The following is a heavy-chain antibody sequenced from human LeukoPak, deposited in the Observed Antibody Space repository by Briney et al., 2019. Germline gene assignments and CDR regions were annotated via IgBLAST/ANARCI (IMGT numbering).Heavy chain of an antibody. Sequence: ASVKVSCKASGYTFTSYDINWVRQATGQGLEWMGWMNPNSGNTGCAQKFQGRVTMTRNTSISTAYMELSSLRSDDTAVYYCARDRSVAAADYWGQGTLVTVSS. V-gene: IGHV1-8*01. J-gene: IGHJ4*02. CDR1: GYTFTSYD. CDR2: MNPNSGNT. CDR3: ARDRSVAAADY. D-gene: IGHD6-13*01.